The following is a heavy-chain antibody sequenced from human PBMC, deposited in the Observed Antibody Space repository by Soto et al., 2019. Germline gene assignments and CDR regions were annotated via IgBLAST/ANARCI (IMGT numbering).Heavy chain of an antibody. D-gene: IGHD3-9*01. CDR2: IIPIFGTA. CDR1: GGTFSSYA. J-gene: IGHJ6*02. Sequence: SVKVSCKASGGTFSSYAISWVRQAPGQGLEWMGGIIPIFGTANYAQKFQGRVTITADESTSTAYMELSSLRSDDTAVYYCAREGDYDILTGYYNGYYYYGMDVWGQGTTVTVSS. CDR3: AREGDYDILTGYYNGYYYYGMDV. V-gene: IGHV1-69*13.